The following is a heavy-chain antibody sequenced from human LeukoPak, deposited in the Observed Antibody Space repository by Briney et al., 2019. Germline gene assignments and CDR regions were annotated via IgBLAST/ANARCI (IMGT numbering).Heavy chain of an antibody. V-gene: IGHV3-30*03. CDR1: EFTFSSYG. CDR3: ARMGYCSSTSCPPLTRMDV. J-gene: IGHJ6*02. Sequence: GRSLRLSCAASEFTFSSYGMHWVRQAPGKGLEWVAVISYDGSNKYYADSVKGRFTISRDNSKNTLYLQMNSLRAEDTAVYYCARMGYCSSTSCPPLTRMDVWGQGTTVTVSS. CDR2: ISYDGSNK. D-gene: IGHD2-2*01.